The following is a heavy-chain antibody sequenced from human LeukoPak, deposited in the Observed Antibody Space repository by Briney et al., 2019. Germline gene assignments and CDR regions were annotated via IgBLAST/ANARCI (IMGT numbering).Heavy chain of an antibody. CDR1: GGSISSYY. Sequence: SETLSLTCTVSGGSISSYYWSWIRQPAGKGLEWIGRIYTSGSTNYNPSLKSRVTMSVDTSKNQFSLKLSSVTAADTAVYYCARGPPLGTAMAPYYYYYMDVWGKGTTVTVSS. V-gene: IGHV4-4*07. CDR2: IYTSGST. CDR3: ARGPPLGTAMAPYYYYYMDV. J-gene: IGHJ6*03. D-gene: IGHD5-18*01.